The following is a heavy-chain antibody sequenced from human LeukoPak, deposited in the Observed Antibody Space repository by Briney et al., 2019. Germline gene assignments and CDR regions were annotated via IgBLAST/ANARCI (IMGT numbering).Heavy chain of an antibody. D-gene: IGHD3-10*02. CDR1: GFPFSSYE. CDR3: AELGITMIGGV. Sequence: GGALRLSCAASGFPFSSYEMNWVRQAPGKGLEWVSYISSSGSTIYYADSVKGRFTISRDNAKNSLYLQMNSLRAEDTAVYYCAELGITMIGGVWGKGTTVTISS. J-gene: IGHJ6*04. CDR2: ISSSGSTI. V-gene: IGHV3-48*03.